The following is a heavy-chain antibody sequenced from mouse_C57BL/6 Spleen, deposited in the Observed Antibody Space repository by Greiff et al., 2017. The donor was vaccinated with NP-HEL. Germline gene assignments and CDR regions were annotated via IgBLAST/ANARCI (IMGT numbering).Heavy chain of an antibody. V-gene: IGHV1-82*01. D-gene: IGHD3-2*02. CDR3: ARDSSGYVNFDY. Sequence: VKLQESGPELVKPGASVKISCKASGYAFSSSWMNWVKQRPGKGLEWIGRIYPGDGDTNYNGKFKGKATLTAEKSSSTAYMQLSSLTSEDSAVYFCARDSSGYVNFDYWGQGTTLTVSS. CDR1: GYAFSSSW. CDR2: IYPGDGDT. J-gene: IGHJ2*01.